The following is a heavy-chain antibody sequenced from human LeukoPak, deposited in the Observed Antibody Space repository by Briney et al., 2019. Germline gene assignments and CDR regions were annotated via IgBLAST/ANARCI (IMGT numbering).Heavy chain of an antibody. V-gene: IGHV3-66*01. CDR2: IYTGGST. Sequence: AGGSLRLSCAASGLTVSSYMSWVRQAPGKGLECVSVIYTGGSTYYAESVKGRFTISRDSSKNAVYLQMNTLRAEDTAVYYCARVAGSSSPNWFDPWGQGTLVTVSS. CDR3: ARVAGSSSPNWFDP. CDR1: GLTVSSY. J-gene: IGHJ5*02. D-gene: IGHD6-6*01.